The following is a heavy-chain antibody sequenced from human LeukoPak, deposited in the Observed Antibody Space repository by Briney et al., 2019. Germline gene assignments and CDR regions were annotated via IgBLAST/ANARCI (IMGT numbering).Heavy chain of an antibody. D-gene: IGHD1-1*01. J-gene: IGHJ4*02. CDR1: GYTFTSYG. V-gene: IGHV1-18*01. CDR2: ISAYNGTT. CDR3: ARDGGRTGTTLVGY. Sequence: GASVKVSCKASGYTFTSYGISWVRQAPGQGLEWMGWISAYNGTTNYAQKLRGRVTMTTDTSTSTAYMELRSLKSDDTAVYYCARDGGRTGTTLVGYWGQGTLVTVSS.